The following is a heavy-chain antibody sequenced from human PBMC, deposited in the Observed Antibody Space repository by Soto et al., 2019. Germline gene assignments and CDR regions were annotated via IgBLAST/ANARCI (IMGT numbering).Heavy chain of an antibody. V-gene: IGHV3-21*04. CDR1: GFTFSSYS. J-gene: IGHJ4*02. CDR2: ISSSSSYI. Sequence: GGSLRLSCAASGFTFSSYSMNWVRQAPGKGLEWVSSISSSSSYIYYADSVKGRFTISRDNAKNSLYLQMNSLRAEDTAVYYCARLSYAGDKNYFDYWGQGTLVTVSS. CDR3: ARLSYAGDKNYFDY. D-gene: IGHD3-10*01.